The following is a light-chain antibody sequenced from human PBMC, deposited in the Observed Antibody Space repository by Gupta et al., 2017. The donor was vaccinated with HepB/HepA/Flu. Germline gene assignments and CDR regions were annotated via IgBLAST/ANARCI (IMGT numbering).Light chain of an antibody. CDR2: GAS. V-gene: IGKV3-20*01. CDR3: QQCGSSPPWT. J-gene: IGKJ1*01. Sequence: EIVLTLSPGTLSLSPGERATLSCRASQSVSSTYLAWYQQKPGQAPRLLIYGASSRATGIPDRFSGSGSGTDFTLTISRLEPEDFAVYYCQQCGSSPPWTFGQGTKVEIK. CDR1: QSVSSTY.